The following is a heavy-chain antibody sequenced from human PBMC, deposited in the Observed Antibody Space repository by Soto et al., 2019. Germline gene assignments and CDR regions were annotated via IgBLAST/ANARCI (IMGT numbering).Heavy chain of an antibody. V-gene: IGHV3-30*18. CDR1: GFTFSSYG. CDR3: AKDFGRRRRNDYYGSGCLLYGMDI. CDR2: ISYDGSNK. D-gene: IGHD3-10*01. Sequence: PGGSLRLSCAASGFTFSSYGMHWVRQAPGKGLEWVAVISYDGSNKYYADSVKGRFTISRDNSKSTLYRQMNSLRAEDTAVYYCAKDFGRRRRNDYYGSGCLLYGMDIWGRGTTFTVSS. J-gene: IGHJ6*02.